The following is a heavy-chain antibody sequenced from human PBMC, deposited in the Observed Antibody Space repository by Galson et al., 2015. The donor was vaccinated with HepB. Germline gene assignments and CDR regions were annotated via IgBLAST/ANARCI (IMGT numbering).Heavy chain of an antibody. CDR3: AKCGRNGTPATFGWYPGGDYYYMDV. J-gene: IGHJ6*03. CDR1: GFTFSSYA. Sequence: SLRLSCAASGFTFSSYAMSWVRQAPGKGLEWVSAISGSGGSTYYADSVKGRFTISRDNSKNTLYLQMNSLRAEDTAVYYCAKCGRNGTPATFGWYPGGDYYYMDVWGKGTTVTVSS. D-gene: IGHD6-19*01. CDR2: ISGSGGST. V-gene: IGHV3-23*01.